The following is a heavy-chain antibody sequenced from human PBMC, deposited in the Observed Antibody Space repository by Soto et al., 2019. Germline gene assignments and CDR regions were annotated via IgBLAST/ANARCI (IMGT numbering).Heavy chain of an antibody. V-gene: IGHV4-4*02. D-gene: IGHD6-19*01. CDR2: ISRSGTT. CDR1: GGSISSSNW. Sequence: SETQSLTCAVTGGSISSSNWWTWVRQPPGEGLEWVGEISRSGTTNYKQSLKSRVSISVDKSSNEFSLNLGSVTAADTAMYYCARDSASSGVFTWGQGTMVTVSS. CDR3: ARDSASSGVFT. J-gene: IGHJ3*01.